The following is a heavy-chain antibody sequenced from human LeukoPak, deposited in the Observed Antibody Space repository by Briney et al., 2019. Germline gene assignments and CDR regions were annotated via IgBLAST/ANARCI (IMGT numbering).Heavy chain of an antibody. J-gene: IGHJ4*02. V-gene: IGHV1-24*01. CDR3: ATGVSLVSEEMVRGTTFDY. Sequence: ASVKVSCKVSGYTLTELSMHWVRQAPGKGLEWMGGFDPEDGETIYAQKFQGRVTMTEDTSTDTAYMGLSSLRSEDTAVYYCATGVSLVSEEMVRGTTFDYWGQGTLVTVSS. CDR1: GYTLTELS. CDR2: FDPEDGET. D-gene: IGHD3-10*01.